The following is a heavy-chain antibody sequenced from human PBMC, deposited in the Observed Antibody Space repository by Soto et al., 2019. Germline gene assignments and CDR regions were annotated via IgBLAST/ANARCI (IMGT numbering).Heavy chain of an antibody. D-gene: IGHD1-26*01. CDR2: RSYDGSNT. V-gene: IGHV3-30*18. Sequence: TGGSLRVSGAALGFTFSSYGRHGVRQAPGKGLEGGAIRSYDGSNTYYADSVKGRFTISRDNSKNTLYLQMNSLRAEDTSVYYCAKEGGLSGSYYISSSYYFDYWGQGTLVTVSS. CDR3: AKEGGLSGSYYISSSYYFDY. CDR1: GFTFSSYG. J-gene: IGHJ4*02.